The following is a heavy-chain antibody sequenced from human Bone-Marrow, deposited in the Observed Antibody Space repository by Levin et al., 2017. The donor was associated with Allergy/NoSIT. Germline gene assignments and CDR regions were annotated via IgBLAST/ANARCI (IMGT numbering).Heavy chain of an antibody. Sequence: GESLKISCAASGFTFSSYWMSWVRQAPGKGLEWVANIKQDGSEKYYVDSVKGRFTISRDNAKNSLYLQMNSLRAEDTAVYYCARDQGIEDYWGQGTLVTVSS. J-gene: IGHJ4*02. CDR2: IKQDGSEK. D-gene: IGHD6-13*01. CDR1: GFTFSSYW. V-gene: IGHV3-7*01. CDR3: ARDQGIEDY.